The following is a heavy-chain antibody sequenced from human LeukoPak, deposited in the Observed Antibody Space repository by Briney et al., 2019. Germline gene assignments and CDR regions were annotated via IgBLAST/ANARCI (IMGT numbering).Heavy chain of an antibody. Sequence: ASVKVSCKVSGYTLTELSMHWVRQAPGKGLEWMGGFDPEDGETIYAQKFQGRVTMTEDTSTDTAYMELSSLRSEDTAVYYCATDLDSSGVFDYWGQGTLVTVSP. CDR3: ATDLDSSGVFDY. D-gene: IGHD6-19*01. CDR2: FDPEDGET. J-gene: IGHJ4*02. V-gene: IGHV1-24*01. CDR1: GYTLTELS.